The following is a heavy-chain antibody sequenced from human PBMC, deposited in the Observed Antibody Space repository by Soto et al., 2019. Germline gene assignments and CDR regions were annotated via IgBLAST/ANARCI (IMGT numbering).Heavy chain of an antibody. D-gene: IGHD5-18*01. Sequence: GESLKISCKGSGYSFTSYWISWVRQMPGKGLEWMGRIDPSDSYTNYSPSFQGHVTISADKSISTAYLQWSSLKASDTAMYYCARHTVDTAMVAWYYFDYWGQGTLVTVSS. CDR1: GYSFTSYW. J-gene: IGHJ4*02. CDR3: ARHTVDTAMVAWYYFDY. V-gene: IGHV5-10-1*01. CDR2: IDPSDSYT.